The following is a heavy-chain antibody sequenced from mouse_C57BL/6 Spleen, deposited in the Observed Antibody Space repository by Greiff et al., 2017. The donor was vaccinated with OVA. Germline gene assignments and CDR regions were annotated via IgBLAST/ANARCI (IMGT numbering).Heavy chain of an antibody. CDR1: GYTFTDYE. CDR2: IDPETGGT. D-gene: IGHD1-1*01. CDR3: TRVTTVVAPFDY. J-gene: IGHJ2*01. Sequence: ESGAELVRPGASVTLSCKASGYTFTDYEMHWVKQTPVHGLEWIGAIDPETGGTAYNQKFKGKAILTADKSSSTAYMELRSLTSEDSAVYYCTRVTTVVAPFDYWGQGTTLTVSS. V-gene: IGHV1-15*01.